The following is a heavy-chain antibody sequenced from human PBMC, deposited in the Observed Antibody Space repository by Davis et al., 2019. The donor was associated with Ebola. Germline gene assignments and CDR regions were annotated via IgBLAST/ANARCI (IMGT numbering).Heavy chain of an antibody. CDR3: ARVRGTGVWGLDD. V-gene: IGHV3-7*01. J-gene: IGHJ4*02. D-gene: IGHD3/OR15-3a*01. CDR2: IKQDGSEK. Sequence: GESLKISCAASGFTFSSYWMSWFRQAPGKGLEWVANIKQDGSEKYYVDSVKGRFTISRDNAKNSLYLQMNSLRAEDTAVYYCARVRGTGVWGLDDWGQGTLVTVSS. CDR1: GFTFSSYW.